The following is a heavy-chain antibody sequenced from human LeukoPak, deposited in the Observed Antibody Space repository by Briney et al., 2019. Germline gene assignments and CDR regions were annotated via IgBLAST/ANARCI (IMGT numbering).Heavy chain of an antibody. V-gene: IGHV3-11*01. D-gene: IGHD3-22*01. CDR1: GFTFRDYF. CDR3: ARATYDSSAVDAFDI. CDR2: TNTAGNTI. J-gene: IGHJ3*02. Sequence: GASLRLSYAASGFTFRDYFMSWIRQAPGKGLEWVAYTNTAGNTIYYADSMKGRFTISRDNAKNSLYLQMNTLRAEDTAVYYCARATYDSSAVDAFDIWGQGTMVTVSP.